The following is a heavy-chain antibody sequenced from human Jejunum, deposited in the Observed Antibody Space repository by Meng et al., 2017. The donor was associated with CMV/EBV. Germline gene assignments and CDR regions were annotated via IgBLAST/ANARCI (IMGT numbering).Heavy chain of an antibody. Sequence: GSVPGPVKPSETLSLTFTVSGGSINNYFWSWIRQSAGKGLEWIGRFYSSDTYNYHPSLNSRVTMSLDTSKNQFSLNLRSVTAADTAIYYCARGPGASTREGFDYWGLGTLVTVSS. CDR3: ARGPGASTREGFDY. V-gene: IGHV4-4*07. CDR1: GGSINNYF. CDR2: FYSSDTY. J-gene: IGHJ4*02. D-gene: IGHD1-26*01.